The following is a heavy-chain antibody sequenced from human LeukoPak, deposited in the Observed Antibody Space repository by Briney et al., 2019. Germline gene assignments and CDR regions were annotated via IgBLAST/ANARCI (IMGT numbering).Heavy chain of an antibody. CDR2: ISYDGSNK. CDR3: AKDPSWRVRGVPENYYYYGMDV. D-gene: IGHD3-10*01. CDR1: GFTFSSYG. Sequence: GRSLRLSCAASGFTFSSYGMHWVRQAPGKGLEWVAVISYDGSNKYYADSVKGRFTISRDNSKNTLYLQMNSLRAEDTAVYYCAKDPSWRVRGVPENYYYYGMDVWGQGTTVTVSS. J-gene: IGHJ6*02. V-gene: IGHV3-30*18.